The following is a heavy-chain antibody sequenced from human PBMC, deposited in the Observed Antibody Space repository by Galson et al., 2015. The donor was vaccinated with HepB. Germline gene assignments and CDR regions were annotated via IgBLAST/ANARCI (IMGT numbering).Heavy chain of an antibody. D-gene: IGHD1-26*01. CDR1: GYTFTSYY. CDR3: ARGASGRSTAGYYMDV. J-gene: IGHJ6*03. CDR2: INPSGGST. V-gene: IGHV1-46*03. Sequence: SVKVSCKASGYTFTSYYMHWVRQAPGQGLEWLGVINPSGGSTTYAQKFQGRVTMTRDTSTSTVYMELSSLRSEDTAVYYCARGASGRSTAGYYMDVWGKGTTVTVSS.